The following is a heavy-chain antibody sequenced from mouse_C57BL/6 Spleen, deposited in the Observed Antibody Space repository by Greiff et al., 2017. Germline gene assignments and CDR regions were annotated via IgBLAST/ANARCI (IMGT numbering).Heavy chain of an antibody. Sequence: VQRVQPGAELAKPGASVKLSCKASGYTFTSYWMHWVKQRPGQGLEWIGYINPTSGYTKYNQKFKGKATLTADKSSSTAYMQLSSLTYEDSAVYYCAREGLGNLAYWGQGTLVTVSA. J-gene: IGHJ3*01. CDR1: GYTFTSYW. V-gene: IGHV1-7*01. CDR2: INPTSGYT. D-gene: IGHD2-1*01. CDR3: AREGLGNLAY.